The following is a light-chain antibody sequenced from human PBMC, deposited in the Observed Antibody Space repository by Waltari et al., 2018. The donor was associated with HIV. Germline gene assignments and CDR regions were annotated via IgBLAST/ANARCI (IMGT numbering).Light chain of an antibody. CDR3: AAWDDSLSATV. V-gene: IGLV1-47*01. CDR1: SSNIGSNS. Sequence: QSVLTQPPSASGTPGQRVNISCSGSSSNIGSNSVYWYQQLPGTAPKLLIYMSDRRPSGVPDRFSESKSGTSASLAISGLRSEDEAEYYCAAWDDSLSATVFGGGTKLTVL. J-gene: IGLJ2*01. CDR2: MSD.